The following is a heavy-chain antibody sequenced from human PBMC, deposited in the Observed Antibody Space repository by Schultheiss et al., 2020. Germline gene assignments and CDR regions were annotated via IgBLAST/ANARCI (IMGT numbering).Heavy chain of an antibody. V-gene: IGHV3-30*03. D-gene: IGHD1-26*01. Sequence: GGSLRLSCAASGFTVSNYYMSWVRQAPGKGLESVAIISYDGSNKYYADSVKGRFTISRDNAKNSLYLQMNSLRAEDTALYYCAREGGSCFDYWGQGTLVTVSS. CDR2: ISYDGSNK. J-gene: IGHJ4*02. CDR1: GFTVSNYY. CDR3: AREGGSCFDY.